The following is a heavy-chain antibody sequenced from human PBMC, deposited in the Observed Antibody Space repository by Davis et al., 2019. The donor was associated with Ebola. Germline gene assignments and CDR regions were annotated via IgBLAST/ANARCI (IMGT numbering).Heavy chain of an antibody. CDR2: ISPDGSDK. Sequence: GGSLRLSCAASGISFSNYGMFWVRQAPGKVMEWVAVISPDGSDKNYADSGKGRFTISRDNSKNTLDLQMNSLRPEDTAVYYCARDREYSSSWYRYYYYGMDVWGQGTTVTVSS. CDR3: ARDREYSSSWYRYYYYGMDV. CDR1: GISFSNYG. D-gene: IGHD6-13*01. J-gene: IGHJ6*02. V-gene: IGHV3-30*03.